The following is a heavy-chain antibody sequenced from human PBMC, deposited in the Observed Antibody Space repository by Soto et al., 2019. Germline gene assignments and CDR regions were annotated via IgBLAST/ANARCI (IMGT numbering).Heavy chain of an antibody. D-gene: IGHD6-13*01. Sequence: QVQLQESGPGLVKPSQTLSLTCTVSGGSISSGGYFWSWVRQHPGKGLEWIGNIYYSGRTYYNPSLKSRVIISVDPSKNQFSLKLSSVTAADTAVYYCARFAKEENPKVGSWYYFDYWGQGARVTVSS. V-gene: IGHV4-31*03. CDR1: GGSISSGGYF. J-gene: IGHJ4*02. CDR2: IYYSGRT. CDR3: ARFAKEENPKVGSWYYFDY.